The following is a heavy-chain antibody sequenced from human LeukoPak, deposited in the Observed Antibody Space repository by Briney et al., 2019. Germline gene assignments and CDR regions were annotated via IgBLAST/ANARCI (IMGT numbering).Heavy chain of an antibody. CDR2: ISSSSSYI. D-gene: IGHD3-16*01. V-gene: IGHV3-21*03. Sequence: GGSLRLSCAASGFIFSSYAMNWVRQAPGKGLEWVSSISSSSSYIYYTDPVKGRFTISRDNAKNSLSLQMNSLRAEDTAVYYCARDWGDYYFDYWGQGTLVTVSS. J-gene: IGHJ4*02. CDR1: GFIFSSYA. CDR3: ARDWGDYYFDY.